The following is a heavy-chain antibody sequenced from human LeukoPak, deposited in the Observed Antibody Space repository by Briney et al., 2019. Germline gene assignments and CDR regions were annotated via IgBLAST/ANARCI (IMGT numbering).Heavy chain of an antibody. J-gene: IGHJ4*02. V-gene: IGHV4-59*08. CDR1: GGSIRPYY. CDR2: IFHTGGT. Sequence: PSETLSLTCTVSGGSIRPYYWSWMRQPPGQGPEYVGYIFHTGGTNYNPSLGSRVPVSLDTSKNQFSPKLSCVAAADTAVYYCARLGFCRGDNCLDDYWGQGTLVTVSS. CDR3: ARLGFCRGDNCLDDY. D-gene: IGHD2-15*01.